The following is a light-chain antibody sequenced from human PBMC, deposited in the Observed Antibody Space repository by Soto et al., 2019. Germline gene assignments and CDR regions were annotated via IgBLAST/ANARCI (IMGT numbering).Light chain of an antibody. CDR1: QSASTW. Sequence: DIQMTQSPSTLYASVGDRVSITCRASQSASTWLAWYQQKAGKAPKLLIYDASILQSGVPSRFSGSGSGTEFTLTITNPQSEDFATYYCQQYNRYSYTFGQGTKLEL. V-gene: IGKV1-5*01. CDR3: QQYNRYSYT. CDR2: DAS. J-gene: IGKJ2*01.